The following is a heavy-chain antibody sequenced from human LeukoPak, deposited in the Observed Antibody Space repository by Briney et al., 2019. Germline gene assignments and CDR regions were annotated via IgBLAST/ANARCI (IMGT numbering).Heavy chain of an antibody. CDR1: GLTFNSFS. Sequence: PGGSLRLSCAVSGLTFNSFSMNWVRQAPGKGLEWVAHISESSLSKHYADSVRGRFTVSRDNGKNSLYLQMNSLRAEDTGVYYCARDGGGPDAYDIWGQGTMVTVSS. V-gene: IGHV3-48*01. CDR2: ISESSLSK. CDR3: ARDGGGPDAYDI. J-gene: IGHJ3*02.